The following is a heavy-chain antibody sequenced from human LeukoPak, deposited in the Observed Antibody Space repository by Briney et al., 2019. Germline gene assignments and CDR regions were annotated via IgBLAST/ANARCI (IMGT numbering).Heavy chain of an antibody. CDR2: ISGSGSDT. V-gene: IGHV3-11*06. D-gene: IGHD3-3*01. Sequence: GGSLRLSCAASGFTFSHSAMSWVRQAPGKGLEWISTISGSGSDTNYADSVRGRLIISRDNAKNSLYLQMNSLRAEDTAVYYCARARKAIFGVVPRFDYWGQGTLVTVSS. J-gene: IGHJ4*02. CDR3: ARARKAIFGVVPRFDY. CDR1: GFTFSHSA.